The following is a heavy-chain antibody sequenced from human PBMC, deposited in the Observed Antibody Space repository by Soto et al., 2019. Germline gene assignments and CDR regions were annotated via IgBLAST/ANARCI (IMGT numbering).Heavy chain of an antibody. V-gene: IGHV3-7*03. Sequence: DVQLVESGGGLVQPGDSLRLSCEVSGFVFKMYSMSWVRQTPGKGLEWVAKIPQEGVGGHYADSVKGRFTISRDNGKNSLYLHMNNLRAEDTAVYYCARDHLILPAHDFFYGSDVWGRGATVTVSS. CDR2: IPQEGVGG. CDR1: GFVFKMYS. CDR3: ARDHLILPAHDFFYGSDV. D-gene: IGHD2-21*02. J-gene: IGHJ6*02.